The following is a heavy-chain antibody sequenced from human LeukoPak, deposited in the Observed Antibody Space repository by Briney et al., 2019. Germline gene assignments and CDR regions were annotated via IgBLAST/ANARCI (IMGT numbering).Heavy chain of an antibody. CDR2: IYYSGST. CDR3: ARSGDSSSWYYYYMDV. D-gene: IGHD6-13*01. J-gene: IGHJ6*03. CDR1: GGSISSYY. Sequence: PSETLSLTCTVSGGSISSYYWSWIRQPPGKGLEWIGYIYYSGSTNYNPSLKSRVTISVDTSKNQFSLKLSSVTAADTAVYYCARSGDSSSWYYYYMDVWGKGTTVTISS. V-gene: IGHV4-59*01.